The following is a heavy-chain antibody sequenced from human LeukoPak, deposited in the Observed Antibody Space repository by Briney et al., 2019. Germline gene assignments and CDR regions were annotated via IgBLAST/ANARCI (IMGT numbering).Heavy chain of an antibody. CDR2: ISSSSSYT. J-gene: IGHJ4*02. CDR3: ARDRRY. V-gene: IGHV3-21*01. CDR1: GFTFSSYS. Sequence: GGSLRLSCAASGFTFSSYSMNWVRQAPGKGLEWVSSISSSSSYTYYADSVKGRFTVSRDNAKNSLYLQMNSLRAEDTAVYYCARDRRYWGQGTLVTVSS.